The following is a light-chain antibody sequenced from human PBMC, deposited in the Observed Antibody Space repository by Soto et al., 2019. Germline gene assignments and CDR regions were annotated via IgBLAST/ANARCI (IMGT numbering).Light chain of an antibody. CDR1: QSVSSSF. J-gene: IGKJ4*01. CDR2: DAS. Sequence: EIVLTQSPGTLSLSPGERATLSCRASQSVSSSFLAWYQQIPGQAPRVLIYDASTRATGIPDRFSGSGSGTDFTLTISRLEPEDFAVYYCQQYGNSPLTFGGGTKVEIK. CDR3: QQYGNSPLT. V-gene: IGKV3-20*01.